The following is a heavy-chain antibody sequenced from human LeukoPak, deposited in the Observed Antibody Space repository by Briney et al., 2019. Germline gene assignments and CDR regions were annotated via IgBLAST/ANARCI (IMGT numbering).Heavy chain of an antibody. V-gene: IGHV3-23*01. CDR1: GFTFSGYA. CDR2: ISGSGGST. Sequence: GGSLRLSCAASGFTFSGYAMSWVRQTPGKGLEWVSAISGSGGSTYYADSVKGRFTISRDNSKNTLYLQMNSLRAEDTAVYYCAKIKNWGLQGGAFDIWGQGTMVTVSS. D-gene: IGHD1-26*01. CDR3: AKIKNWGLQGGAFDI. J-gene: IGHJ3*02.